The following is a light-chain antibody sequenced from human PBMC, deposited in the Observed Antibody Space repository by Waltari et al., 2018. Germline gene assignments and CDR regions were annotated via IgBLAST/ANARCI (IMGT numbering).Light chain of an antibody. CDR3: QHHFRLPAT. Sequence: IVQTQSPGTLSLSPGGRATLSCRASQNIGHYLAWYQQKPGQAPRLLIYASSTRAAGIPDRFSGSGSGADFSLTITRLEPDDFAVYYCQHHFRLPATFGQGTKV. V-gene: IGKV3-20*01. J-gene: IGKJ1*01. CDR2: ASS. CDR1: QNIGHY.